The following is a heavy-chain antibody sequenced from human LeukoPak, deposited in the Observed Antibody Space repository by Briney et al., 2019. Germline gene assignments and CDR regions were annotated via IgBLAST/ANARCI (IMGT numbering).Heavy chain of an antibody. CDR3: ARHIDGGNSPFFDY. CDR2: IYPGDSDT. D-gene: IGHD4-23*01. Sequence: GESLKISCKTSGYSFTTCWIVWVRQMPVKGLEWMGIIYPGDSDTRYSPSFQGQVTISADKSISTAYLQWSSLKASDTAMFYCARHIDGGNSPFFDYWGQGTLVTVSS. CDR1: GYSFTTCW. J-gene: IGHJ4*02. V-gene: IGHV5-51*01.